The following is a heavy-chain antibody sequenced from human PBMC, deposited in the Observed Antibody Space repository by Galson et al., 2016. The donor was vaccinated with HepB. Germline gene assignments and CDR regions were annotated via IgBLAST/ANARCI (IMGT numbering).Heavy chain of an antibody. D-gene: IGHD6-19*01. Sequence: SLRLSCAASGFTFNDYGMDWVRQAPGKGLEWVAIITYDGNNKYYADFVEGRFTISRDNSKNTVYLQMNSLTAEDTAVYYCARSTGPGWYHFDSWGQGTLVTVSS. CDR1: GFTFNDYG. V-gene: IGHV3-30*03. CDR2: ITYDGNNK. J-gene: IGHJ4*02. CDR3: ARSTGPGWYHFDS.